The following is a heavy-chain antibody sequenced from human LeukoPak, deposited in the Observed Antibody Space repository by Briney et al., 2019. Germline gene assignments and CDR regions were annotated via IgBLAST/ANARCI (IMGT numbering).Heavy chain of an antibody. CDR3: ARSDGYGLVGI. CDR1: GGSISSYY. Sequence: SETLSLTCTVSGGSISSYYWSWIRQPPGKGLEWIGYIYYGGSTNYNPSLKSRVTISVDTSKNQFSLNLSSVTAADTAVYYCARSDGYGLVGIWGQGTMVTVSS. CDR2: IYYGGST. V-gene: IGHV4-59*12. D-gene: IGHD3-10*01. J-gene: IGHJ3*02.